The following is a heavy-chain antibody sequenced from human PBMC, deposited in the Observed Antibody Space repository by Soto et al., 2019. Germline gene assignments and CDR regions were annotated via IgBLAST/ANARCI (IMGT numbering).Heavy chain of an antibody. Sequence: SETLSLTCTVSVGAISSYYGSWFRQPAGKGLEWIWRIYTSGSTKYNPSLKSRVTMSVDTSKNQFSLKLSSVTAADTAVYYCERDYYDSSGYSYFDYWGQGTLVTVSS. CDR1: VGAISSYY. J-gene: IGHJ4*02. V-gene: IGHV4-4*07. D-gene: IGHD3-22*01. CDR3: ERDYYDSSGYSYFDY. CDR2: IYTSGST.